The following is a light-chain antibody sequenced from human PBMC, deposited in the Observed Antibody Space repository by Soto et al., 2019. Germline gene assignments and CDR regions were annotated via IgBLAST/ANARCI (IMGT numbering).Light chain of an antibody. J-gene: IGKJ1*01. Sequence: EIVMTQSPATLSVSPGERATLSCRASQSVSSNLAWYQQKPGQAPSLLIYGASTRATGIPARFSGSGSGTAYSLTTSSLQSEDVAVYYYQQYNSWPQTFGQGTKVEIK. CDR1: QSVSSN. V-gene: IGKV3-15*01. CDR3: QQYNSWPQT. CDR2: GAS.